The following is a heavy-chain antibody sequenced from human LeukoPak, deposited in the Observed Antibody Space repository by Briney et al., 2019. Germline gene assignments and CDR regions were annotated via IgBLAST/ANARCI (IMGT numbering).Heavy chain of an antibody. D-gene: IGHD6-13*01. J-gene: IGHJ4*02. CDR2: ISYDGGTK. Sequence: GGSLRLSCAASGFTFSLYGMHWVRLAPGKGLEWVAVISYDGGTKYYTDSVKGRFTISRDNSKNTLYLEMNSLRAEDTAVYYCARGYSRQGFDYWGQGTLVTISS. CDR3: ARGYSRQGFDY. V-gene: IGHV3-30*19. CDR1: GFTFSLYG.